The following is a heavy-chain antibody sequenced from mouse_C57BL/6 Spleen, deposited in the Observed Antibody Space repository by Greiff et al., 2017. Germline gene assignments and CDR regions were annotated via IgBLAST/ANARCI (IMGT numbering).Heavy chain of an antibody. V-gene: IGHV6-6*01. CDR1: GFTFSDAW. J-gene: IGHJ2*01. D-gene: IGHD3-1*01. CDR2: IRNKANNHAT. Sequence: EVHLVESGGGLVQPGGSMKLSCAASGFTFSDAWMDWVRQSPEKGLEWVAEIRNKANNHATYYAESVKGRFTISRDDSKSSVYLQMNSLRAEDNGIYYCTRRGPLGTYYFDYWGQGTTLTVSS. CDR3: TRRGPLGTYYFDY.